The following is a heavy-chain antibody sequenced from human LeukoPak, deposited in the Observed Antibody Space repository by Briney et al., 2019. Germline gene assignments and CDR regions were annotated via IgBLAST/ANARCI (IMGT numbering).Heavy chain of an antibody. Sequence: PSETLSLTCTVSGYSISSDYYWGWIRQPPGKGLEWIGFIYHSGSTYYNPSLKSRVTISVDTSKNQFSLKLSSVTAADTAVYYCARYDVWGTYRAFDYWGQGTLATVSS. CDR1: GYSISSDYY. CDR3: ARYDVWGTYRAFDY. CDR2: IYHSGST. V-gene: IGHV4-38-2*02. J-gene: IGHJ4*02. D-gene: IGHD3-16*02.